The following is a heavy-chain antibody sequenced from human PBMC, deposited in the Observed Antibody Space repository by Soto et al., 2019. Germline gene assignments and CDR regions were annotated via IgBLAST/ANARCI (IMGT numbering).Heavy chain of an antibody. V-gene: IGHV3-48*01. CDR1: GFTFSSYS. Sequence: GGSLRLSCAASGFTFSSYSMNWVRQAPGKGLEWVSYISSSSTTMYYADSVKGRFTISRDNAKNSLYLQMNSLRAEDTAVYYCASDYSSVWYFDYWGQGTLVTVSS. CDR3: ASDYSSVWYFDY. CDR2: ISSSSTTM. D-gene: IGHD6-25*01. J-gene: IGHJ4*02.